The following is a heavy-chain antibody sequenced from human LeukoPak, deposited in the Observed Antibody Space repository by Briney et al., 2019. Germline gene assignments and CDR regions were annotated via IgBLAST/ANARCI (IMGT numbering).Heavy chain of an antibody. D-gene: IGHD6-13*01. Sequence: GSLRLSCAASGFTFSSSAMSWIRQPPGKGLEWIGEINHSGSTNYNPSLKSRVTISVDTSKNQFSLKLSSVTAADTAVYYCAREGSSSWFDPWGQGTLVTVSS. CDR3: AREGSSSWFDP. V-gene: IGHV4-34*01. CDR2: INHSGST. J-gene: IGHJ5*02. CDR1: GFTFSSSA.